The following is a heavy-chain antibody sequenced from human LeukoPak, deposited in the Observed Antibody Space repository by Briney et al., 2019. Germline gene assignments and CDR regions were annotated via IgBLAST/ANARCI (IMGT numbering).Heavy chain of an antibody. CDR1: GFTFSNYA. CDR3: ARRAGAYSHPYDY. J-gene: IGHJ4*02. Sequence: PGGSLRLSCAASGFTFSNYAMSWVRQAPGKGLEWASGISGSGGSTYYSDSVKGRFTISRDNSKNTLYLQMNSLRAEDTAVYYCARRAGAYSHPYDYWGQGTLVTVSS. D-gene: IGHD4/OR15-4a*01. CDR2: ISGSGGST. V-gene: IGHV3-23*01.